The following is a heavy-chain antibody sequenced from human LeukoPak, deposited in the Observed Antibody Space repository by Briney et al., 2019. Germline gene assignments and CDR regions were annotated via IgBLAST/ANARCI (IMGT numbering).Heavy chain of an antibody. V-gene: IGHV3-7*01. CDR2: IKQDGSEK. D-gene: IGHD2-2*03. CDR3: ARIRDGYCISTSCRGAFDI. J-gene: IGHJ3*02. Sequence: PGGSLRLFCAASGFAFGSYWMSWVRQAPGKGVEGGANIKQDGSEKYYVDSVKGGSTISRENAKNSLYLEMNSLRAQHTAVYYCARIRDGYCISTSCRGAFDIWGHGTVVTVSS. CDR1: GFAFGSYW.